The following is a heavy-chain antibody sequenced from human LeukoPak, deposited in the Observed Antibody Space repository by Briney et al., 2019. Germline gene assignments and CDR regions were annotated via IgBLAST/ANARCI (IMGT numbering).Heavy chain of an antibody. CDR1: GGSISSSSYY. Sequence: PETLSLTCTVSGGSISSSSYYWGWMRQPPGKGLEWIGSIYYSGSTYYNPSLKSRVTISVDTSKNQFSLKLSSVTAADTAVYYCAKEDDGYATGYFDYWGQGTLVTVSS. V-gene: IGHV4-39*07. CDR2: IYYSGST. CDR3: AKEDDGYATGYFDY. D-gene: IGHD5-24*01. J-gene: IGHJ4*02.